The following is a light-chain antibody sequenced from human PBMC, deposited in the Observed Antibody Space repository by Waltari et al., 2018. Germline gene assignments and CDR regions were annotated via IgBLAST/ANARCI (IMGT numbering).Light chain of an antibody. J-gene: IGKJ1*01. CDR3: QKYGSLPAT. CDR1: KSIRRY. V-gene: IGKV3-20*01. Sequence: EIVLTPSPGTLSLSPGETATLSCLASKSIRRYLAWYQQKPGQAPRLLISDASSRATGIPGRFSGSCVGTDFSLTISRLDPEDVAVYYCQKYGSLPATFGQGTKVEIK. CDR2: DAS.